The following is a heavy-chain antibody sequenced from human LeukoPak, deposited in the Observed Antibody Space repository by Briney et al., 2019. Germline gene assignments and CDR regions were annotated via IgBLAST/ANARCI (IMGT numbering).Heavy chain of an antibody. V-gene: IGHV4-59*01. D-gene: IGHD3-16*01. CDR2: IYYSGST. CDR1: GGSISCYY. CDR3: ARAALTMGATNFDY. Sequence: SETLRLSCTVSGGSISCYYWSWIRQPPGKGLEWIGYIYYSGSTNYHPSLQSRVTILLDAFKNQFFLKLSSVAAADTALFYCARAALTMGATNFDYWGQGTLVTVSS. J-gene: IGHJ4*01.